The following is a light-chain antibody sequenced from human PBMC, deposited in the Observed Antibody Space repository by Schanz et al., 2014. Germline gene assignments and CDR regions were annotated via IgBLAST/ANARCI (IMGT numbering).Light chain of an antibody. CDR1: QSVSSSY. J-gene: IGKJ1*01. CDR2: GAS. Sequence: EIVLTQSPGTLSLSPGERATLSCRASQSVSSSYLAWYQQKPGQAPRLLIYGASTRATGIPARFSGSGSGTEFTLTISSLQSEDFAVYYCQQYNNWPWTFGQGIKVEIK. V-gene: IGKV3-15*01. CDR3: QQYNNWPWT.